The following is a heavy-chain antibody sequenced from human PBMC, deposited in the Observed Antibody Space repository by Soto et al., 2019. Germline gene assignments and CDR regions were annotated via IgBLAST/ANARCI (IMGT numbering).Heavy chain of an antibody. Sequence: SVNVSCKASGYTFTSYYMHSARQAPGQGLEWMGIINPSGGSTSYAQKFQGRVTMTRDTSTSTVYMELSSLRSEDTAVYYCARDTAMVTNYYYYGMDVWGQGTTVTSP. CDR3: ARDTAMVTNYYYYGMDV. CDR1: GYTFTSYY. CDR2: INPSGGST. V-gene: IGHV1-46*01. J-gene: IGHJ6*02. D-gene: IGHD5-18*01.